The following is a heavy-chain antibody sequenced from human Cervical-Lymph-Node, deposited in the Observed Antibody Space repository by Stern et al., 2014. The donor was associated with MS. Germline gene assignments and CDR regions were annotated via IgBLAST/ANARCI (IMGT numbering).Heavy chain of an antibody. V-gene: IGHV1-46*01. Sequence: EQLVESGAEVKKPGASVKVSCQTSGYTFTNYYLHWVRQAPGQGLEWMGMINPSGGSPSYVQKFQGRVTLTRDTSTGTVYMELSSLRSEDTAVYYCALMTTVTRGFDYWGQGTLVTVSS. CDR3: ALMTTVTRGFDY. CDR2: INPSGGSP. D-gene: IGHD4-17*01. J-gene: IGHJ4*02. CDR1: GYTFTNYY.